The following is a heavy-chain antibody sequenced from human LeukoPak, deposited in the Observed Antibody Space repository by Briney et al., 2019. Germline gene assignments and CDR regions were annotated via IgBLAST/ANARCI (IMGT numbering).Heavy chain of an antibody. CDR3: AKSLRDSSGYWDPTYYYYYYMDV. CDR2: IIPIFGTA. J-gene: IGHJ6*03. V-gene: IGHV1-69*05. D-gene: IGHD3-22*01. Sequence: SVRVSCKASGGTFSSYAISWVRQAPGQGLEWIGGIIPIFGTANYAQKFQGRVTITTDESTSTAYMELSSLRSEDTAVYYCAKSLRDSSGYWDPTYYYYYYMDVWGKGTTVTVSS. CDR1: GGTFSSYA.